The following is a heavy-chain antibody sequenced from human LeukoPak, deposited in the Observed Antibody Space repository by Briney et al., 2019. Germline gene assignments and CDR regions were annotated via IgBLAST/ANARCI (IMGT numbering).Heavy chain of an antibody. J-gene: IGHJ6*02. D-gene: IGHD1-26*01. CDR3: ARGFGVGATDYYYGMDV. CDR1: GYTFTSYG. V-gene: IGHV1-18*01. Sequence: ASVTVSCTASGYTFTSYGISWVRQAPGQGLEWMGWISAYNGNTNYAQKLQGRVTMTTDTSTSTAYMELRSLRSDDTAVYYCARGFGVGATDYYYGMDVWGQGTTVTVSS. CDR2: ISAYNGNT.